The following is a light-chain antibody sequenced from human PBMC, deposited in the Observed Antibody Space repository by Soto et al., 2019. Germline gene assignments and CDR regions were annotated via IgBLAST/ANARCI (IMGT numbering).Light chain of an antibody. V-gene: IGKV1-27*01. Sequence: DIQMTQSPSSLSASVGDRVTITCRASQGISNYLAWYQQKPGKAPKLLIYAASTLQSEVPSRFSGSGSGTDFTLTISSLQPEDVATYYCQKYNSALALTFGGGTKVEIK. CDR1: QGISNY. CDR2: AAS. J-gene: IGKJ4*01. CDR3: QKYNSALALT.